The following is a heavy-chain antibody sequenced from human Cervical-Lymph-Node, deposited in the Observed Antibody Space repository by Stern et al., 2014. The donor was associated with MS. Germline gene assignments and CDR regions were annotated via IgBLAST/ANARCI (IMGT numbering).Heavy chain of an antibody. Sequence: VQLVQSGAEVKKPGASVKVPCKASGYNFTSYYIHLVRQAPGQGLEWLGIINPSGGSTSYAQKFQGRVTMTRDTSTSTVYMELSSLRSEDTAVYYCAREVAGHRLGMMDVWGQGTTVIVSS. V-gene: IGHV1-46*01. CDR1: GYNFTSYY. D-gene: IGHD6-19*01. CDR3: AREVAGHRLGMMDV. J-gene: IGHJ6*02. CDR2: INPSGGST.